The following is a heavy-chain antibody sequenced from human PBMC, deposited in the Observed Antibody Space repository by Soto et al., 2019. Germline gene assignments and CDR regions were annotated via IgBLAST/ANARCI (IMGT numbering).Heavy chain of an antibody. CDR2: ISSSSSYI. Sequence: EVQLVESGGGLVKPGGSLRLSCAASGFTFNSYSMNWVRQAPGKGLEWVSAISSSSSYIYYADSVKGRFTISRDNAKNSQFLQMIGLRDEDTAVYYCAKDYVGNCAFDYWGQGTLVTVSS. V-gene: IGHV3-21*01. CDR1: GFTFNSYS. CDR3: AKDYVGNCAFDY. D-gene: IGHD2-21*02. J-gene: IGHJ4*02.